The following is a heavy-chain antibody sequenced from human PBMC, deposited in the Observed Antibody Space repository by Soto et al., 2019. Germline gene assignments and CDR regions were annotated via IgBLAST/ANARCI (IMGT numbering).Heavy chain of an antibody. CDR2: IIPIFGTA. Sequence: QVQLVQSGAEVKKPGSSVKVSCKASGGTFSSYAISWVRQALGQGLEWMGGIIPIFGTANYAQKFQGRVTITADESTSTAYMELSSLRSEDTAVYYCARAGWSQKWALTRDYYYGMDVWGQGTTVTVSS. CDR3: ARAGWSQKWALTRDYYYGMDV. CDR1: GGTFSSYA. V-gene: IGHV1-69*01. D-gene: IGHD1-26*01. J-gene: IGHJ6*02.